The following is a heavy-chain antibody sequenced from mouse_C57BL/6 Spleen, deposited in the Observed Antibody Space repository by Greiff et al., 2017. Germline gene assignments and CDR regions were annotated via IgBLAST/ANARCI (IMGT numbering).Heavy chain of an antibody. CDR3: AKVYYVAY. CDR1: GYSFTGYY. J-gene: IGHJ3*01. Sequence: EVKLQESGPELVKPGASVKISCKASGYSFTGYYMNWVKQSPEKSLEWIGEINPSTGGTTYNQKFKAKAALTVDKSSSTAYMQLKSLTSEDSAVYYCAKVYYVAYWRQGTLVTVYA. CDR2: INPSTGGT. D-gene: IGHD1-1*01. V-gene: IGHV1-42*01.